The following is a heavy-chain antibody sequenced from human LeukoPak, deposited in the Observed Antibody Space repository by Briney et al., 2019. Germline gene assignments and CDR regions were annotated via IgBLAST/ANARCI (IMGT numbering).Heavy chain of an antibody. CDR1: GFTFSDYY. CDR3: ARGAFDYPGRDYFDY. Sequence: GGSLRLSCAASGFTFSDYYMSWIRQAPGKGLEWVSSISSRSSYIYYADSLKGRFTISRDNAKNSLHLQMKGLRVEDTAVYYCARGAFDYPGRDYFDYRGQGTQVTVSS. V-gene: IGHV3-11*06. CDR2: ISSRSSYI. D-gene: IGHD3-9*01. J-gene: IGHJ4*02.